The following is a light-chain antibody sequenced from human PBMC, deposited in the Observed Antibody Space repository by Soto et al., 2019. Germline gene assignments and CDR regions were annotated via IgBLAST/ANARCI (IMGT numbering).Light chain of an antibody. Sequence: QSVLTQPPSASGSPGQSVTISCTGASSDVGSYNYVSWYQQHPGKAPKVIIYEVTKRPSGVPDRFSGSKSGNTASLTVSGLQAEDEADYYCSSYAGSNTRYLXGSGTKVTVL. J-gene: IGLJ1*01. CDR1: SSDVGSYNY. CDR2: EVT. V-gene: IGLV2-8*01. CDR3: SSYAGSNTRYL.